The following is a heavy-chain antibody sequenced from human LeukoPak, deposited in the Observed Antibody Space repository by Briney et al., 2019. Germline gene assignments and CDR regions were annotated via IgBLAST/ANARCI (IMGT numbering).Heavy chain of an antibody. J-gene: IGHJ4*02. CDR2: IIPILGIA. CDR3: ASLVYSNTARYYFDY. CDR1: GDTFSSYT. V-gene: IGHV1-69*02. Sequence: SVKVSCKASGDTFSSYTISWVRQAPGQGLEWMGRIIPILGIANYAQKFQGRVTITADKSTSTAYMELSSLRSEDTAVYYCASLVYSNTARYYFDYWGQGTLVTVSS. D-gene: IGHD4-11*01.